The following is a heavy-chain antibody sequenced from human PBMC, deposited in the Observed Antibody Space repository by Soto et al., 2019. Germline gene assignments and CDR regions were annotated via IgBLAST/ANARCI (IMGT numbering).Heavy chain of an antibody. J-gene: IGHJ4*02. V-gene: IGHV3-48*02. D-gene: IGHD5-18*01. CDR1: GFTFRSYS. Sequence: GGSLRLSCAASGFTFRSYSMNWVRQAPGKGLEWVSYISSSSSTIYYADSVKGRFTISRDNAKNSLYLQMNSLRDEDTAVYYGAPALGYVFDYWGQGTQVTVSS. CDR3: APALGYVFDY. CDR2: ISSSSSTI.